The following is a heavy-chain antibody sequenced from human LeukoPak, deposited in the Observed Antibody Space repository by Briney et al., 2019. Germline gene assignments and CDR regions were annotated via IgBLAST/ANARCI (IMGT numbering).Heavy chain of an antibody. CDR3: ARGYGDFDP. D-gene: IGHD3-10*01. J-gene: IGHJ5*02. CDR2: IYYSGST. CDR1: GGSFSGYY. Sequence: PSETLSLACAVYGGSFSGYYWSWIRQHPGKGLEWIGYIYYSGSTYYNPSLKSRVTISVDTSKNQFSLKLSSVTAADTAVYYCARGYGDFDPWGQGTLVTVSS. V-gene: IGHV4-31*11.